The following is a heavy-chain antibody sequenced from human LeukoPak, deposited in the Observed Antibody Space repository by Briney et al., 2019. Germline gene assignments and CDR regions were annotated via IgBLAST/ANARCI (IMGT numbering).Heavy chain of an antibody. CDR3: AKLAAAGTAHYYFDY. V-gene: IGHV1-46*01. CDR1: GYTFTSSH. Sequence: GASVKVSCKASGYTFTSSHMHWVRQAPGQGLEIMGIINPSGGSTTYAQKFQGRVTMTRDTSTSTVYMELSSLRSEDTAVYYCAKLAAAGTAHYYFDYWGQGTLVTVSS. J-gene: IGHJ4*02. D-gene: IGHD6-13*01. CDR2: INPSGGST.